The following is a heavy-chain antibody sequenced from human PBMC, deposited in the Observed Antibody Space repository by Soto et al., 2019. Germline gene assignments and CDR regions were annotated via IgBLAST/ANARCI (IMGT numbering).Heavy chain of an antibody. J-gene: IGHJ6*03. D-gene: IGHD3-3*01. CDR2: ISGSGGST. V-gene: IGHV3-23*01. CDR1: GFTFSSYA. CDR3: AKDMGGYYDFWSGYYTGIHYYMDV. Sequence: EVQLLESGGGLVQPGGSLRLSCAASGFTFSSYAMSWVRQAPGKGLEWVSAISGSGGSTYYADSVKGQFTISRDNSKNTLYLQMKSLRGEGTAVYYCAKDMGGYYDFWSGYYTGIHYYMDVWGKGTTVTVSS.